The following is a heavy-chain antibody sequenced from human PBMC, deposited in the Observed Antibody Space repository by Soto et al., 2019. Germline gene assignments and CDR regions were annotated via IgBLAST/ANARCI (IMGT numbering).Heavy chain of an antibody. CDR3: AKGTGGSIYYYYYYMDV. D-gene: IGHD1-1*01. CDR1: GFTFSSYG. J-gene: IGHJ6*03. CDR2: ISYDGSNK. V-gene: IGHV3-30*18. Sequence: QVQLVESGGGVVQPGRSLRLSCAASGFTFSSYGMHWVRQAPGKGLEWVAVISYDGSNKYYADSVKGRFTISRDNSKKALYLQMNSLRAEDTAVYYCAKGTGGSIYYYYYYMDVWGKGTTVTVSS.